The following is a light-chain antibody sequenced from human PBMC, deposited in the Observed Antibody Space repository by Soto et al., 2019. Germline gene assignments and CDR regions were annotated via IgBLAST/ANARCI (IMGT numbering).Light chain of an antibody. CDR3: SSYTTSNTWV. V-gene: IGLV2-14*01. Sequence: QSVLTQPASVSGSPGQAITIACTGTSSDVGGYNYVSWYQHLPGKAPKLIIYEVTNRPSGVSIRFSGSKSGNTASLTISGLQAEDEADYYCSSYTTSNTWVFGGGTKLTVL. CDR1: SSDVGGYNY. CDR2: EVT. J-gene: IGLJ3*02.